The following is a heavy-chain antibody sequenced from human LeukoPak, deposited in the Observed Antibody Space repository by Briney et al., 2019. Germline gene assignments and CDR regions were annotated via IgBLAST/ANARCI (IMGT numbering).Heavy chain of an antibody. V-gene: IGHV3-48*03. CDR1: GFTFSSYE. Sequence: PGGSLRLSCVASGFTFSSYEMNWVRQAPGKGLEWLSYITSSDSTTHYADSVKGRFTISRDNAKNSLYLQMNSLRAEDTAVYYCARDCSGSYENWFDPWGQGTLVTVSS. CDR2: ITSSDSTT. CDR3: ARDCSGSYENWFDP. D-gene: IGHD1-26*01. J-gene: IGHJ5*02.